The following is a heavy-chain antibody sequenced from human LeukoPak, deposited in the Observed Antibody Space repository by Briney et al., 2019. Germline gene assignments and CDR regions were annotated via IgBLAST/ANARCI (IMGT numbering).Heavy chain of an antibody. V-gene: IGHV3-48*03. CDR1: GFNFSTQE. J-gene: IGHJ4*02. Sequence: GGSLRLSCAASGFNFSTQEMAWVRQAPGKGLEWVSYISKDGRTIYYADSVKGRFTISRDNTRNSLFLQLSSLSADDTAFYYCARGSYTGFDLYFDSWGQGTLVAISS. CDR2: ISKDGRTI. CDR3: ARGSYTGFDLYFDS. D-gene: IGHD5-12*01.